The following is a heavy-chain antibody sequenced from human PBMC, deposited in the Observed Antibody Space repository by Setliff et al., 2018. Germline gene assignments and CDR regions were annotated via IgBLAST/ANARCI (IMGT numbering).Heavy chain of an antibody. V-gene: IGHV1-69*06. J-gene: IGHJ4*02. CDR1: GGTFSSYA. Sequence: SVKVSCKASGGTFSSYAISWVRQAPGQGLEWMGGIIPIFGTANYAQKFQGRVTMTEDTSTDTAYMELSSLRSEDTAVYYCATELSFYYGGNSRGAPFDYWGQGTLVTVSS. CDR2: IIPIFGTA. CDR3: ATELSFYYGGNSRGAPFDY. D-gene: IGHD4-17*01.